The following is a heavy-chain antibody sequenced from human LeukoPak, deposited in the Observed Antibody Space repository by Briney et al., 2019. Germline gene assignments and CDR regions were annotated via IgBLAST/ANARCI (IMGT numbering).Heavy chain of an antibody. CDR3: ARDVQIDY. CDR2: IRSSGSYI. D-gene: IGHD1-1*01. Sequence: GGSLRLSCAASGFTFSSYTMNWVRQAPGKGPEWVSSIRSSGSYIYYADSVKGRFTISRDNAENSLYLQMNSLRAEDTAVYYCARDVQIDYWGQGTLVTVSS. V-gene: IGHV3-21*01. CDR1: GFTFSSYT. J-gene: IGHJ4*02.